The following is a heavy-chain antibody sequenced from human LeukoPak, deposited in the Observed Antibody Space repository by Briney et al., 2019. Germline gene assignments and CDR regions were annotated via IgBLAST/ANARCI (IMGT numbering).Heavy chain of an antibody. D-gene: IGHD6-19*01. CDR1: RFTFSSYS. CDR2: ISSSSSYI. Sequence: PGGSLRLSCAASRFTFSSYSMNWVRQAPGKGLEWVSSISSSSSYIYYADSVKGRFTISRDNAKNSLYLQMNSLRAEDTAVYYCARDTLGYSSGWYSEGGWFDPWGQGTLVTVSS. CDR3: ARDTLGYSSGWYSEGGWFDP. V-gene: IGHV3-21*01. J-gene: IGHJ5*02.